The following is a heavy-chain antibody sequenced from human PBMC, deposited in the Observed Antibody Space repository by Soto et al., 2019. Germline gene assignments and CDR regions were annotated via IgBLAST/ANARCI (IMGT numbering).Heavy chain of an antibody. CDR3: VRDDEFSTATTSYYYYCGIDL. Sequence: QVQLVQSGAEVKKPGASVKVSCKASGYTFTSYGISWVRQAPGQGLEWMGWISAYNGNTNYAQKLQGRVTMTTDTSTSTAYIELRSRRSDDTAVYYCVRDDEFSTATTSYYYYCGIDLWGQGTTVTVSS. D-gene: IGHD4-4*01. V-gene: IGHV1-18*04. CDR2: ISAYNGNT. CDR1: GYTFTSYG. J-gene: IGHJ6*02.